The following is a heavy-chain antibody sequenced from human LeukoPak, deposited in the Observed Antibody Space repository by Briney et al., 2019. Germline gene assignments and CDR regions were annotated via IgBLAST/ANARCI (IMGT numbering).Heavy chain of an antibody. CDR2: ISAYNGNT. V-gene: IGHV1-18*01. D-gene: IGHD4-11*01. CDR1: GYTFTSYG. CDR3: ARDRGDLLTGPTVTRSDY. J-gene: IGHJ4*02. Sequence: ASVKVSCKASGYTFTSYGISWVRQAPGQGLEWMGWISAYNGNTNYAQKLQGRVTMTTDTSTSTAYMELRSLRSDDTAVYYCARDRGDLLTGPTVTRSDYWGQGTLVTVSS.